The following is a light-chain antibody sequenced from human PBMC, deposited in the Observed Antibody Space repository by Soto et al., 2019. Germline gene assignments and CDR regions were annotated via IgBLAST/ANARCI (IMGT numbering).Light chain of an antibody. V-gene: IGLV2-8*01. Sequence: QSALTQPASVSGSPGQSITIACTGTSRDVGSYNLVSWYQQRPGEAPKLMIYEVSKRPSGVPDRFSGSKSGNTASLTVSGLQAEDEADYYCSSYAGSNNLVFGGGTKLTVL. CDR1: SRDVGSYNL. CDR3: SSYAGSNNLV. J-gene: IGLJ2*01. CDR2: EVS.